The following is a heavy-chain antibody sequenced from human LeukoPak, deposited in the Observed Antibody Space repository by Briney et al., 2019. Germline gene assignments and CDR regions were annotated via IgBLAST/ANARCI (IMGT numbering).Heavy chain of an antibody. CDR1: GGTFSSYA. V-gene: IGHV1-69*13. J-gene: IGHJ6*03. CDR3: ARAGPLDIVVVPAATDRLFYYYYYYMDV. D-gene: IGHD2-2*01. Sequence: SVKVSCKASGGTFSSYAISWVRQAPGQGLEWMGGIIPIFGTANYAQKFQGRVTITADESPSTAYMELSSLSYEDTAVYYCARAGPLDIVVVPAATDRLFYYYYYYMDVWGKGTTVTISS. CDR2: IIPIFGTA.